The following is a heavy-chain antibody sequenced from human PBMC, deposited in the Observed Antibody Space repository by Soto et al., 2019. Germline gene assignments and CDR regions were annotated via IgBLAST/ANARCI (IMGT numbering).Heavy chain of an antibody. Sequence: QLQLVQSGAEVKKPGASVKVSCKASGYSFSSYGITWVRQAPGQGLEWMGWSSGYNANANYTQKFQGRVTMTTDTSTSTAYMELRSLRSDDTAVYYCARDQYHWYCDLWGRGTLVTVSS. V-gene: IGHV1-18*01. J-gene: IGHJ2*01. CDR2: SSGYNANA. CDR1: GYSFSSYG. D-gene: IGHD4-4*01. CDR3: ARDQYHWYCDL.